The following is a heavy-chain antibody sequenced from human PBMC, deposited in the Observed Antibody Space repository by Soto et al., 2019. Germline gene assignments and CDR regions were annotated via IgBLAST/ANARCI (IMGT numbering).Heavy chain of an antibody. J-gene: IGHJ5*01. CDR3: ARETANGWFGWAAAGNGLGCFDX. CDR2: INQDGSEK. D-gene: IGHD6-13*01. Sequence: PGGSLRLSCAASGFTFSSYWMSWVRQAPGTGLEWVSNINQDGSEKYYVYSVKVRFTISIDNANNSLYLQMNSLRAEDTAVYYCARETANGWFGWAAAGNGLGCFDXWGQGTVVTVSX. V-gene: IGHV3-7*01. CDR1: GFTFSSYW.